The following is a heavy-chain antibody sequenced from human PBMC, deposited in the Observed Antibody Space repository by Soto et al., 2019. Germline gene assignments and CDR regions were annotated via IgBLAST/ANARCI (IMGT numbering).Heavy chain of an antibody. CDR1: GDSVSTNSDT. J-gene: IGHJ5*01. Sequence: QVQLQQSGPGLVKPSQTLSLTCAISGDSVSTNSDTWDWIRQSPSRGLEWLGRTYYRSKWYNDYAVSVKGRITINPDTSNHQLSLQLNSVTPDDTAVYYCARLIGNSWLDSWGQGTLVTVSS. V-gene: IGHV6-1*01. CDR3: ARLIGNSWLDS. CDR2: TYYRSKWYN. D-gene: IGHD2-8*01.